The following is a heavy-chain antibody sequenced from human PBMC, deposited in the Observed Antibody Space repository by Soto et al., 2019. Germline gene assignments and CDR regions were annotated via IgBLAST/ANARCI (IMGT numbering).Heavy chain of an antibody. Sequence: QVTVKESGPVLVKPTETLTLTCTVSGFSLSNAGLGVSWIRQPPGKALEWLAHIFSNDEKSYSTSLKSRLTTAXDXXKRPVVLTMTNMDPVATATSYCASTYSTSWYWFDPWGQGTLVTGSS. CDR2: IFSNDEK. J-gene: IGHJ5*02. V-gene: IGHV2-26*04. CDR3: ASTYSTSWYWFDP. CDR1: GFSLSNAGLG. D-gene: IGHD6-13*01.